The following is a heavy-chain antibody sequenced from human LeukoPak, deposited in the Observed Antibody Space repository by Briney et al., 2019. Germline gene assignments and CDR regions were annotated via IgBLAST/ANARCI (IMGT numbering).Heavy chain of an antibody. J-gene: IGHJ5*02. Sequence: GGSLRLSCAASGFTFSNAWMSWVRQAPGKGLEGVGRVKSKTDGGTTDYAAPVKGRFTISRDDSKNTLYLQMNSLKTEDTAVYYCTTDAGAGYDSSGYYYRDLFDPWGQGTLVTVSS. CDR2: VKSKTDGGTT. CDR3: TTDAGAGYDSSGYYYRDLFDP. V-gene: IGHV3-15*01. CDR1: GFTFSNAW. D-gene: IGHD3-22*01.